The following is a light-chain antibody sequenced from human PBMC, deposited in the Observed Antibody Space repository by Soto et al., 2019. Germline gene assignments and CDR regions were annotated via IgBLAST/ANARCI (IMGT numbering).Light chain of an antibody. V-gene: IGKV3-11*01. J-gene: IGKJ5*01. CDR2: DAS. Sequence: MVMTQSPAILSVSPGERATLSCRASQSVTSYLAWYHQRPVQAPRLLINDASRRATGIPDRFSGSGSGADFTLTISSLEPEDFAVYYCQQRSSWPITFGQGTRLEIK. CDR1: QSVTSY. CDR3: QQRSSWPIT.